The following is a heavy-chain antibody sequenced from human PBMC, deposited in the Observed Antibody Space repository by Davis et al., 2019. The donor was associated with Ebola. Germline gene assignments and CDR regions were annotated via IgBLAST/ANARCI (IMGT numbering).Heavy chain of an antibody. J-gene: IGHJ6*04. CDR2: IYYSGST. Sequence: MPSETLSLTCTVSGGSISSSIYYWGWIRQPPGKGLEWIGGIYYSGSTYYNPSLKSRVTISVDTSKNQFSLKLSSVTAADTAVYYCATMDGGNSGLYYYYGMDVWGKGTTVTVSS. V-gene: IGHV4-39*07. CDR3: ATMDGGNSGLYYYYGMDV. D-gene: IGHD4-23*01. CDR1: GGSISSSIYY.